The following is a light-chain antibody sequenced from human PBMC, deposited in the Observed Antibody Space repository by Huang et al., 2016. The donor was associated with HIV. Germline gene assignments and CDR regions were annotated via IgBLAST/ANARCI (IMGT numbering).Light chain of an antibody. CDR1: QSIGTY. V-gene: IGKV1-39*01. CDR2: VAS. CDR3: QQSYSALGLT. Sequence: DIQMIQSPSSLSASVGDRVTIACRASQSIGTYLNCYQQKTGKAPRLLIHVASSLQSGVPSSFSGSGSGTDFTLTISSLQPEDFATYYCQQSYSALGLTFGGGTKVEIK. J-gene: IGKJ4*01.